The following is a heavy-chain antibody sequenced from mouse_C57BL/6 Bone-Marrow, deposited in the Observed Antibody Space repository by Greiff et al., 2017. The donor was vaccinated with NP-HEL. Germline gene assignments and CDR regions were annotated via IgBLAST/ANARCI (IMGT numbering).Heavy chain of an antibody. J-gene: IGHJ2*01. D-gene: IGHD1-1*01. CDR1: GFNIKDDY. Sequence: EVQLQESGAELVRPGASVKLSCTASGFNIKDDYMHWVKQRPEQGLEWIGWVDPENGDTEYASKFQGKATITADTSSNTAYLQLSSLTSEDTAVYYCTTDTPVVAGGDYWGPGTTLTVSS. V-gene: IGHV14-4*01. CDR2: VDPENGDT. CDR3: TTDTPVVAGGDY.